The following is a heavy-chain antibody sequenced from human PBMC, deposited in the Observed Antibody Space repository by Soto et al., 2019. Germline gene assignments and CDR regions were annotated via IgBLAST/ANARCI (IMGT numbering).Heavy chain of an antibody. CDR1: GYTFTFYY. V-gene: IGHV1-46*01. CDR3: ARKKIVGNTGFES. D-gene: IGHD1-26*01. Sequence: QVQLVQSGAEVRKPGAAVKVSCKASGYTFTFYYIHWVRQAPGQGLEWMGIINTRGGSTTYAQKFQGRVTITRDTSTSSVYMELGSLRSDDPAVYYCARKKIVGNTGFESWGQGTLVTVSS. J-gene: IGHJ4*02. CDR2: INTRGGST.